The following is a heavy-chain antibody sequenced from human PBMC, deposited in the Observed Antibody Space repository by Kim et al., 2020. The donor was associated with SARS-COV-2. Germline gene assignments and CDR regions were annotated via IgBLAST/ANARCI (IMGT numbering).Heavy chain of an antibody. CDR2: ISWNSGSI. CDR1: GFTFDDYA. Sequence: GGSLRLSCAASGFTFDDYAMHWVRQAPGKGLEWVSGISWNSGSIGYADSVKGRFTISRDNAKNSLYLQMNSLRAEDTALYYCAKDITRCSSTSCYGPYYYGMDVWGQGTTVTVSS. CDR3: AKDITRCSSTSCYGPYYYGMDV. V-gene: IGHV3-9*01. D-gene: IGHD2-2*01. J-gene: IGHJ6*02.